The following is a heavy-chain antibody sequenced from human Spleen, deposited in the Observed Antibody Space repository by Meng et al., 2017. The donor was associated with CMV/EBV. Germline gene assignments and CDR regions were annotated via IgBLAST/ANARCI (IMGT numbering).Heavy chain of an antibody. D-gene: IGHD3-3*01. V-gene: IGHV1-2*02. CDR2: INPNSGGT. Sequence: ASVQVSCKASGYTFTGYYMHWVRQAPGQGLEWMGWINPNSGGTNYAQKFQGRVTMTRDTSISTAYMELSRLRSDDTAVYYCARGRGKEWLLFDYWGQGTLVTVSS. CDR1: GYTFTGYY. CDR3: ARGRGKEWLLFDY. J-gene: IGHJ4*02.